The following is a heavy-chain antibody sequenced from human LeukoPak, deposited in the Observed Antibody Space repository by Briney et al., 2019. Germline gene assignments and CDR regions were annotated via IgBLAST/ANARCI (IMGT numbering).Heavy chain of an antibody. CDR3: ARFHDSSGYYPLGYFDY. CDR2: TYYRSKWYN. Sequence: SQTLSLTCAISGDSVSSNSAAWNWIRQSPSRGLEWLGRTYYRSKWYNDYAVSVKSRITINPDTSKNQFSLQLNSVTPEDTAVYYCARFHDSSGYYPLGYFDYWGQGTLVTVSS. CDR1: GDSVSSNSAA. J-gene: IGHJ4*02. V-gene: IGHV6-1*01. D-gene: IGHD3-22*01.